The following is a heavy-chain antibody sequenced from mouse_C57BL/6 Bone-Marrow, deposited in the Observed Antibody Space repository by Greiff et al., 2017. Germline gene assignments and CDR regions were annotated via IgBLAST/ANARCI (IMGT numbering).Heavy chain of an antibody. J-gene: IGHJ1*03. Sequence: EVQRVESGGGLVQSGRSLRLSCATSGFTFSDFYMEWIRQAPGKGLEWIAARRNKANDYTTEYSASVKGRFIVSRDTSQCIRYRQKNALRAEDTAIYYCARDNCDDWYFDGWGTGTTVTVSS. CDR1: GFTFSDFY. CDR3: ARDNCDDWYFDG. D-gene: IGHD4-1*01. V-gene: IGHV7-1*01. CDR2: RRNKANDYTT.